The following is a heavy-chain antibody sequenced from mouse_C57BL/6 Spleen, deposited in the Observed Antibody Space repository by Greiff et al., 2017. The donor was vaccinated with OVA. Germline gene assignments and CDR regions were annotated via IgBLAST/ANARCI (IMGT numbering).Heavy chain of an antibody. D-gene: IGHD4-1*01. CDR1: GYTFTSYW. J-gene: IGHJ3*01. V-gene: IGHV1-74*01. CDR2: IHPSASDT. CDR3: AITGTFAY. Sequence: QVQLQQPGAELVKPGASVKVSCKASGYTFTSYWMHWVKQRPGQGLEWIGRIHPSASDTTYNQKFKGKATLTVDKSSSTAYMQLSSLTSEDSAVYYCAITGTFAYWGQGTLVTVSA.